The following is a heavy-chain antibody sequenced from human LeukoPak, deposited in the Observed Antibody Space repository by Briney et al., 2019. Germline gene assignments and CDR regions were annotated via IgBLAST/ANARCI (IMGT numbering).Heavy chain of an antibody. CDR3: AREVYYYDNSGYYERPDY. CDR1: GYTFTSYG. D-gene: IGHD3-22*01. V-gene: IGHV1-18*01. J-gene: IGHJ4*02. CDR2: ISAYNGNT. Sequence: ASVKVSCKASGYTFTSYGISWVRQAPGQGLEWMGWISAYNGNTNYAQKLQGRVTMTTDTSTSTAYMELRSLRSDDTAVYYCAREVYYYDNSGYYERPDYWGQGTLVTVSS.